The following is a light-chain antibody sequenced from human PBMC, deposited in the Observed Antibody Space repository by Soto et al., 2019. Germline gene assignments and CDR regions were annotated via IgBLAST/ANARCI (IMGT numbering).Light chain of an antibody. CDR2: ENN. J-gene: IGLJ3*02. CDR3: AAWDSSLSAGV. CDR1: SSNIGNSF. Sequence: QAVVTQPPSLSAAPGQKVTISCSGSSSNIGNSFVSWYLQRPGTAPKLLIHENNKRPSGISDRFSGTKSGTSATLGITGLQTGDEADYYCAAWDSSLSAGVFGGGTQLTVL. V-gene: IGLV1-51*02.